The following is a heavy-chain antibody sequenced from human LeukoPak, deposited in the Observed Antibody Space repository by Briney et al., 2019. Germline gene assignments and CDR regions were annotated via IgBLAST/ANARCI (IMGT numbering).Heavy chain of an antibody. D-gene: IGHD5-12*01. V-gene: IGHV3-7*03. Sequence: GGSLRLSCAASGFTFSSYWMSWVRQALGKGLEWVANIKQDGSEKYYVDSVKGRFTISRDNAKNSLYLQMDSLRAEDTAVYHCARGGGGYVGFDYWGQGTLVTVSS. J-gene: IGHJ4*02. CDR1: GFTFSSYW. CDR2: IKQDGSEK. CDR3: ARGGGGYVGFDY.